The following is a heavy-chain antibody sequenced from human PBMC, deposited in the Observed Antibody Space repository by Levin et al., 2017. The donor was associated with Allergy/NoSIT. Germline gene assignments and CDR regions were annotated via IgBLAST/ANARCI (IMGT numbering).Heavy chain of an antibody. V-gene: IGHV3-11*01. CDR1: GFTFSDSY. CDR2: ISSGGINR. D-gene: IGHD6-13*01. Sequence: GGSLRLSCAASGFTFSDSYMSWIRQAPGKGLEWLSYISSGGINRYYADSVKGRFTISRDNAKNSLYLQMNSLRAEDTAVYYCASPFIGASGNWFDPWGQGTLVTVSS. CDR3: ASPFIGASGNWFDP. J-gene: IGHJ5*02.